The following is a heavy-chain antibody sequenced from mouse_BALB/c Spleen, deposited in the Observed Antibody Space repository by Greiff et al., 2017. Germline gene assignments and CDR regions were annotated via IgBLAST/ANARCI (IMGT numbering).Heavy chain of an antibody. CDR2: INPSNGGT. Sequence: VKLVESGAELVKPGASVKLSCKASGYTFTSYYMYWVKQRPGQGLEWIGEINPSNGGTNFSEKFKSKATLTVDKSSNTAYMQLSSLTSEDSAVYYCTRPFVYWGQGTLVTVSA. CDR3: TRPFVY. J-gene: IGHJ3*01. CDR1: GYTFTSYY. V-gene: IGHV1S81*02.